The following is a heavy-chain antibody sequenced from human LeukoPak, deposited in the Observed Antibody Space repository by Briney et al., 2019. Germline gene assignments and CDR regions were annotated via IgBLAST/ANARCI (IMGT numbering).Heavy chain of an antibody. Sequence: GGSLRLSCAASGFTFSNYVMSWVRQAPGKGLEWVSSISSSSSYIYYADSVKGRFTISRDNAKNSLYLQMNSLRAEDTAVYYCARDYGGWTDGMDVWGQGTTVTVSS. CDR2: ISSSSSYI. J-gene: IGHJ6*02. D-gene: IGHD4-23*01. CDR3: ARDYGGWTDGMDV. V-gene: IGHV3-21*01. CDR1: GFTFSNYV.